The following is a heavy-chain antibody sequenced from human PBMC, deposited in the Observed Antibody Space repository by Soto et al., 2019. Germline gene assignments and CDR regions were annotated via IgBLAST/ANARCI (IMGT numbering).Heavy chain of an antibody. CDR3: AKVHGSGSYNTFPDY. D-gene: IGHD3-10*01. J-gene: IGHJ4*02. V-gene: IGHV3-23*01. Sequence: GGSLRLSCAASGFPFSSYAMTWVRQAPGKGLEWVSLISGSGGSTYYADSVKGRFTISRDNSRDTLYLQMNSLRAEDTAVYYCAKVHGSGSYNTFPDYWGQGTLVTVSS. CDR2: ISGSGGST. CDR1: GFPFSSYA.